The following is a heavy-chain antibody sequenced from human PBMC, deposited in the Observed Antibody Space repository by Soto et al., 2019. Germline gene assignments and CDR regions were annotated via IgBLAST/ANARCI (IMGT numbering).Heavy chain of an antibody. V-gene: IGHV1-69*01. D-gene: IGHD3-16*01. CDR1: GGTFGSYA. CDR2: IIPIFGTA. J-gene: IGHJ4*02. CDR3: AGSFRGTPMITIWNFDS. Sequence: GVSEKVSCKVSGGTFGSYAISRVRQDPGQGLEWMGGIIPIFGTANYAQKFQGRVTITADESTSTAYMELSSLRSEDTAVYYCAGSFRGTPMITIWNFDSWGQGTLVTVSS.